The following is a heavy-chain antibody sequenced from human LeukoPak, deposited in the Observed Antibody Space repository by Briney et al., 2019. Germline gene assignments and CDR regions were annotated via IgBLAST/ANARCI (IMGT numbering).Heavy chain of an antibody. J-gene: IGHJ4*02. CDR3: AREASGSFFAN. D-gene: IGHD1-26*01. CDR1: GFTVSNNY. Sequence: PGGSLSLPWVVSGFTVSNNYISGAPQARGRGREGVSVIYSGDNTYYADSVKGRFTISRDNSKNTLYLQMNSLRAEDTAVYYCAREASGSFFANWGQGTLVTVSS. CDR2: IYSGDNT. V-gene: IGHV3-53*01.